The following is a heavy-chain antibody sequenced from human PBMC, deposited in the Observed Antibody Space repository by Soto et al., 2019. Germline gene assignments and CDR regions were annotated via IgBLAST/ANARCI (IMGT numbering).Heavy chain of an antibody. V-gene: IGHV3-48*02. CDR3: AREAIAVLNWFDP. J-gene: IGHJ5*02. Sequence: EVQLVESGGGLVQPGGSLRLSCAASGFTFSSYSMNWVREAPGKGLEWVSYISSSSSTIYYADSVKGRFTISRDNAKNSLYLQMNSLRDEDTAVYYCAREAIAVLNWFDPWGQGTLVTVSS. D-gene: IGHD6-19*01. CDR2: ISSSSSTI. CDR1: GFTFSSYS.